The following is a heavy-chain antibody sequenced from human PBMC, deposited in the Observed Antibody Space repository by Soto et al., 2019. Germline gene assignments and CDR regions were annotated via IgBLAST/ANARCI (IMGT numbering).Heavy chain of an antibody. D-gene: IGHD4-17*01. CDR1: GGTFSSYT. V-gene: IGHV1-69*02. J-gene: IGHJ5*02. CDR2: IIPILGIA. Sequence: SVKVSCKASGGTFSSYTISWVRQAPGQGLEWMGRIIPILGIANYAQKFQGRVTITADKSTSTAYMELSSLRSEDTAVYYCARVDYGDYEPHWFDPWGQGTLVTVSS. CDR3: ARVDYGDYEPHWFDP.